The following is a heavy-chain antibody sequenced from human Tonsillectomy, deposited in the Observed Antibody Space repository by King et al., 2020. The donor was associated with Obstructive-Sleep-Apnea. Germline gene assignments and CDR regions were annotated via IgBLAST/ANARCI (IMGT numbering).Heavy chain of an antibody. Sequence: VQLVESGAEVEKPGESLKISCKGSGYSFTSYWIGWVRQMPGKGLEWMGIIYPGDSDTRYSPSFQGQVTISADKSISTAYLQWSSLKASDTAMYYCARQGEVDTAMVSPIDYWGQGTLVTVSS. CDR2: IYPGDSDT. CDR1: GYSFTSYW. D-gene: IGHD5-18*01. J-gene: IGHJ4*02. CDR3: ARQGEVDTAMVSPIDY. V-gene: IGHV5-51*01.